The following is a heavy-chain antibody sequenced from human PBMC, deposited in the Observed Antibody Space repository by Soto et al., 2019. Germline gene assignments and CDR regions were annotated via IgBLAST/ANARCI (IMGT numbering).Heavy chain of an antibody. CDR1: GGSISSYY. CDR2: IYYSEST. V-gene: IGHV4-59*01. CDR3: ARASPRVEEWLTYPFYYYHYGMAV. J-gene: IGHJ6*02. Sequence: SETLSLTCTVSGGSISSYYWSWIRQPPGKGLEWIGYIYYSESTNYNPSLKSRVTISVDTSKNQFSLKLSSVTAADTAVYYCARASPRVEEWLTYPFYYYHYGMAVWGQGTTVTVSS. D-gene: IGHD3-3*01.